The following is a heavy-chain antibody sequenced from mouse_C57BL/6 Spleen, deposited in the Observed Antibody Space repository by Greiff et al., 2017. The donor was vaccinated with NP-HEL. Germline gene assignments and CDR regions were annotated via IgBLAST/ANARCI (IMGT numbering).Heavy chain of an antibody. CDR1: GYIFTSYW. J-gene: IGHJ2*01. D-gene: IGHD1-1*02. V-gene: IGHV1-53*01. CDR3: ARLWYPYYFDY. Sequence: VQLQQPGTELVKPGASVKLSCKASGYIFTSYWMHWVKQRPGQGLEWIGNINPSNGGTNYNEKFKSKSTLTVDKSSSTAYMQLSSLTSEDSAVYYCARLWYPYYFDYWGQGTTLTVSS. CDR2: INPSNGGT.